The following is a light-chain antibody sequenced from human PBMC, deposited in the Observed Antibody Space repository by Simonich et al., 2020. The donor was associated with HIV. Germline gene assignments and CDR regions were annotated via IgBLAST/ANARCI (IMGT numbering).Light chain of an antibody. CDR1: QSLLYSPSNKNY. Sequence: DIVMTESPDSLAVSLGERATINCKSSQSLLYSPSNKNYLAWYQQRPGLPPKLLIYWASTRESGVPDRFSGRGSGTDFTLTISTLQAEDVAVYYCQQYYSPPITFGQGTRLEI. J-gene: IGKJ5*01. CDR2: WAS. V-gene: IGKV4-1*01. CDR3: QQYYSPPIT.